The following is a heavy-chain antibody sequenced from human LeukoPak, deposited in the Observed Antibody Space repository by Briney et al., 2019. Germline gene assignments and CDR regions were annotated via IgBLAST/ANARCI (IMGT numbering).Heavy chain of an antibody. V-gene: IGHV3-74*01. D-gene: IGHD6-6*01. J-gene: IGHJ3*02. CDR1: GFIFSQFW. CDR3: ARDGLPAARDI. CDR2: INGDGSST. Sequence: GGSLRLSCAGSGFIFSQFWMQWVRQVPGKGLVWVSRINGDGSSTNYADSVKGRFTISRDNAKNTLYLQMNSLRAEDTAVYYCARDGLPAARDIWGQETMLTVSS.